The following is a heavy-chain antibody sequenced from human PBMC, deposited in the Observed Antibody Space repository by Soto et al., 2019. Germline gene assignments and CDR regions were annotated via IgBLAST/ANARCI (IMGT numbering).Heavy chain of an antibody. CDR3: ARAGQRAEVLHAWFAD. V-gene: IGHV3-9*01. CDR2: ISWKSENI. D-gene: IGHD3-10*01. CDR1: GFTFENYV. Sequence: EVQLVESGGGLVQPGRSLRLSCATSGFTFENYVMHWVRQVPGKGLEWVSGISWKSENIAYADSLKGRFTISRDDAKTSLSLEMNSLRPEDTATYYWARAGQRAEVLHAWFADWGQGTLVIVSS. J-gene: IGHJ4*02.